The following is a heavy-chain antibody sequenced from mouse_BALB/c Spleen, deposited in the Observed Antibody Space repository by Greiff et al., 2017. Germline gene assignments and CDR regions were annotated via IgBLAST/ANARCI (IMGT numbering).Heavy chain of an antibody. Sequence: VQLQQSGPSLVKPSQTLSLTCSVTGDSITSGYWNWIRKFPGNKLEYMGYISYSGSTYYNPSLKSRISITRDTSKNQYYLQLNSVTTEDTATYYCAYYYGSRYYAMDYWGQGTSVTVSS. CDR1: GDSITSGY. CDR2: ISYSGST. V-gene: IGHV3-8*02. J-gene: IGHJ4*01. D-gene: IGHD1-1*01. CDR3: AYYYGSRYYAMDY.